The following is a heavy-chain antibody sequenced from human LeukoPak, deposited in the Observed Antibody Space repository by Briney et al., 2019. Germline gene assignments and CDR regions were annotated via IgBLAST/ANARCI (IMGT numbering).Heavy chain of an antibody. CDR1: GGSISSSSYY. J-gene: IGHJ2*01. Sequence: SETLSLTCTVSGGSISSSSYYWGWIRQPPGKGLEWIGSIYYSGSTYYNPSLKSRVTISVDTSKNQFSLKLSSVTAADTAVYYCARHIAPRDIVVVVAAIPAYWYFDLWGRGTLVTVSS. CDR2: IYYSGST. CDR3: ARHIAPRDIVVVVAAIPAYWYFDL. V-gene: IGHV4-39*01. D-gene: IGHD2-15*01.